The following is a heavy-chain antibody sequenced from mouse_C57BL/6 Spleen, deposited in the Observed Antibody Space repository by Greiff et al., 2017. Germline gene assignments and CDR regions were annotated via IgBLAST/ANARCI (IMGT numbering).Heavy chain of an antibody. D-gene: IGHD4-1*01. V-gene: IGHV1-81*01. Sequence: QVQLKESGAELARPGASVKLSCKASGYTFTSYGISWVKQRTGQGLEWIGEIYPRSGNTYYNEKFKGKATLTADKSSSTAYMELRSLTSEDSAVYFCARELGWFAYWGQGTLVTVSA. CDR1: GYTFTSYG. CDR2: IYPRSGNT. J-gene: IGHJ3*01. CDR3: ARELGWFAY.